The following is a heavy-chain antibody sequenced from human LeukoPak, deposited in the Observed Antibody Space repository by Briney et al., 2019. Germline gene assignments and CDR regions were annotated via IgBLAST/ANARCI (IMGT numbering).Heavy chain of an antibody. Sequence: GESLKISCQGSGYKLTTYWIAWVRQMPGKGLEWMGIIYPGDSDTRYSPSFQGQVTISADKSISTAYLQWSSLKASDTAMYYCARSGGWFGELLYDAFDIWGQGTMVTVSS. CDR3: ARSGGWFGELLYDAFDI. D-gene: IGHD3-10*01. CDR2: IYPGDSDT. J-gene: IGHJ3*02. V-gene: IGHV5-51*01. CDR1: GYKLTTYW.